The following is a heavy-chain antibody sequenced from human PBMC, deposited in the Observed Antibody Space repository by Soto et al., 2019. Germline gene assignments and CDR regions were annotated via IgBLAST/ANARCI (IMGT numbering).Heavy chain of an antibody. D-gene: IGHD4-4*01. J-gene: IGHJ6*02. CDR3: ARTDYSNSNVGYPNYYYYGMDV. CDR2: IIPIFGTA. CDR1: GGTFSSYA. Sequence: SVKVSCKASGGTFSSYAISWVRQAPGQGLEWMGGIIPIFGTANYAQKFQGRVTITADESTSTAYMELSSLRSEDTAVYYCARTDYSNSNVGYPNYYYYGMDVWGQGTTVTVSS. V-gene: IGHV1-69*13.